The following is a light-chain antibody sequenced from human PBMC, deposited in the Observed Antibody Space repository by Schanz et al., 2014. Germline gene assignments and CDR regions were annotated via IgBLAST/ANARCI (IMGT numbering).Light chain of an antibody. CDR3: MQALQTEVT. CDR1: QSLLRSNVYNY. J-gene: IGKJ4*01. CDR2: LGS. Sequence: DIVMTQSPLSLPVTPGQPASISCRSSQSLLRSNVYNYLEWYLQKPGQSPQLLIYLGSNRASGVPDRFSGSGSGTDFTLKISRVEAEDVGVYYCMQALQTEVTFGGGTKVEIK. V-gene: IGKV2-28*01.